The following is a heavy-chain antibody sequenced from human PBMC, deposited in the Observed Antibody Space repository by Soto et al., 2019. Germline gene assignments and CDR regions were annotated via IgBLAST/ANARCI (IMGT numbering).Heavy chain of an antibody. J-gene: IGHJ4*02. Sequence: PGGSLRLSCAASGFTFINYAMTWVRQAPGEGLEWVSTISDNGANTHYADSVKGRFSISRDNSKNTLYIQMNSLRADDTAVYYCAKDYGSSRYFFDYWGQGALVTVSS. D-gene: IGHD6-19*01. CDR1: GFTFINYA. V-gene: IGHV3-23*01. CDR3: AKDYGSSRYFFDY. CDR2: ISDNGANT.